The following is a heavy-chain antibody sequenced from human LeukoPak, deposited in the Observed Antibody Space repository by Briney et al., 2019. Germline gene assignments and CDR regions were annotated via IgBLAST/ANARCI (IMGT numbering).Heavy chain of an antibody. Sequence: SETLSLTCAVYGGSFSGYYWSWIRQPPGKGLEWIGEINHSGSTNYNPSLKSRVTISVDTSKNQFSLKLSSVTAADTAVCYCARGAYEFRTPSRSPPYYFDYWGQGTLVTVSS. V-gene: IGHV4-34*01. CDR1: GGSFSGYY. CDR2: INHSGST. D-gene: IGHD3-3*01. CDR3: ARGAYEFRTPSRSPPYYFDY. J-gene: IGHJ4*02.